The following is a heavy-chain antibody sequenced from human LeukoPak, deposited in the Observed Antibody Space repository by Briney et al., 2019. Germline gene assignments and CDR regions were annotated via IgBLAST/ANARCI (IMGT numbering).Heavy chain of an antibody. J-gene: IGHJ4*02. CDR1: GFTFSSYA. D-gene: IGHD3-10*01. Sequence: PGGSLRLSCAASGFTFSSYAMSWVRQAPGKGLEWVSAISGSGGSTYYADSVKGRFTISRDNSKNTLYLQMNSLRAEDTAVYYCAKDTVRGVIINYFDYWGQGTLVTVSS. V-gene: IGHV3-23*01. CDR2: ISGSGGST. CDR3: AKDTVRGVIINYFDY.